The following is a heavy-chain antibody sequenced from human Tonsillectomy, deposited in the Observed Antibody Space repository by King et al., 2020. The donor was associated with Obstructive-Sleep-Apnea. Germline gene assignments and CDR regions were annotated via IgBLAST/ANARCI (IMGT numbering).Heavy chain of an antibody. CDR2: IDPSDSHT. Sequence: VQLVESGAEVKKPGEFLKISCKGSGYSFTSYWISWVRQLPGKGLEWMGRIDPSDSHTNYSPSFQGHVTISADKSISTAYLEWTSLKASDSAIYYCVIVPDLVYFDYWGQGALVTVSS. CDR3: VIVPDLVYFDY. V-gene: IGHV5-10-1*01. CDR1: GYSFTSYW. D-gene: IGHD2-2*01. J-gene: IGHJ4*02.